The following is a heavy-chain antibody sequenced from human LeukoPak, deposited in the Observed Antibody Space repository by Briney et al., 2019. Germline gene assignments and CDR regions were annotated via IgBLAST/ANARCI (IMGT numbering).Heavy chain of an antibody. J-gene: IGHJ4*02. CDR1: GGSISSGEYY. CDR2: FSYTGST. Sequence: SETLSLTCIVSGGSISSGEYYWSWIRQPPGKGLEWIGYFSYTGSTYYNPSLKSRVTISLDRSKNQFSLTLSSVTAADTAVYYCATSPYGDYPLDQWGQGTLVTVSS. D-gene: IGHD4-17*01. CDR3: ATSPYGDYPLDQ. V-gene: IGHV4-30-4*02.